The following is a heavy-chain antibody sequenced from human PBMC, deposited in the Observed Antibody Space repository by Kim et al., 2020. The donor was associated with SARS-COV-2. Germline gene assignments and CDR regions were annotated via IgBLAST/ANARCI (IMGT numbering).Heavy chain of an antibody. CDR3: ARGLIITIFGVVTSNWFDP. D-gene: IGHD3-3*01. Sequence: RVTISVDTSKNQFSLKLSSVTAADTAVYYCARGLIITIFGVVTSNWFDPWGQGTLVTVSS. V-gene: IGHV4-34*01. J-gene: IGHJ5*02.